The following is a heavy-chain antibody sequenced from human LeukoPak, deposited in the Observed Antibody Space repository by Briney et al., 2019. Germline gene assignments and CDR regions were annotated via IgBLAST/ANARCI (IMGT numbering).Heavy chain of an antibody. V-gene: IGHV4-4*07. CDR2: IYTSGST. CDR3: ARGEYYDILTGYSPDAFDV. J-gene: IGHJ3*01. CDR1: GGSISSYY. Sequence: SETLSLTCTVSGGSISSYYWSWIRQPAGKGLEWIGRIYTSGSTNYNPSLKSRVTMSVDTSKNQFSLKLSSVTAADTAVYYCARGEYYDILTGYSPDAFDVWGQGTMVTVSS. D-gene: IGHD3-9*01.